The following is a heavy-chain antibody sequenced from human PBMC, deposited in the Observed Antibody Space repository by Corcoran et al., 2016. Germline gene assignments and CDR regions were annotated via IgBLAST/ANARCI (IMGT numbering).Heavy chain of an antibody. CDR1: GYTFTSYY. J-gene: IGHJ6*02. V-gene: IGHV1-46*01. CDR2: INPSGGST. CDR3: AGCSSTSCYRGRYYYGMDV. Sequence: QVQLVQSGAEVKKPGASVKVSCKASGYTFTSYYMHWVRQAPGQGLEWMGIINPSGGSTSYAQKFQGRVTMTRDTSTSTVYMELSSLRSEDTAVYYCAGCSSTSCYRGRYYYGMDVWGQGTTVTVSS. D-gene: IGHD2-2*02.